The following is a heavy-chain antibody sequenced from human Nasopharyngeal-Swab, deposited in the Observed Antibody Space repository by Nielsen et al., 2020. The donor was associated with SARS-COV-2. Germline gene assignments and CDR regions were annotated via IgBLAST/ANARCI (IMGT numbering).Heavy chain of an antibody. V-gene: IGHV4-39*01. CDR3: ARPIVGATSDAFNI. J-gene: IGHJ3*02. Sequence: SETLSLTCTVSGDSIAYSTFYWGWIRQPPGKGLEWIGNIYYNGNTYQNPSLKSRLTISVDKSKNQFSLQLSSVTAADTAVYYCARPIVGATSDAFNIWGQGTMVTVSS. CDR2: IYYNGNT. D-gene: IGHD1-26*01. CDR1: GDSIAYSTFY.